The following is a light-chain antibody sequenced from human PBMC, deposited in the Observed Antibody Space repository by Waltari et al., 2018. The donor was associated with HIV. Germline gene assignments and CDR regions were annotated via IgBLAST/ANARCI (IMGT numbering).Light chain of an antibody. Sequence: QSALTQPASVYESPGQSITISCTGTGSDIGNYNLVPSYQQYPGKAPKLIIYEVNKRPSGVSSRFSGSKSGNTASLTVSGLQAEDEADYYCSSYAGSSTLWVFGGGTQLTVL. J-gene: IGLJ3*02. CDR3: SSYAGSSTLWV. CDR1: GSDIGNYNL. V-gene: IGLV2-23*02. CDR2: EVN.